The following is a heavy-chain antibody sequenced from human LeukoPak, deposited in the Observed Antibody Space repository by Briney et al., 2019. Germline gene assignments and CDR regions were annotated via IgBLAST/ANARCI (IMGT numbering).Heavy chain of an antibody. CDR2: ISSSGSTI. CDR3: AKDELQSRDYYYMDV. CDR1: GFTFSDYY. J-gene: IGHJ6*03. D-gene: IGHD4-11*01. V-gene: IGHV3-11*04. Sequence: PGGSLRLSCAASGFTFSDYYMSWIRQAPGKGLEWVSYISSSGSTIYYADSVKGRFTISRDNAKNSLYLQMNSLRAEDTAVYYCAKDELQSRDYYYMDVWGKGTTVTVSS.